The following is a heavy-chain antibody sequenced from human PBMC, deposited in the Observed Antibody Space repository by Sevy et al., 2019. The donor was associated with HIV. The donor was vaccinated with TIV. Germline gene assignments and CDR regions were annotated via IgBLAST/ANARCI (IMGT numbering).Heavy chain of an antibody. CDR3: AKARGDIVRMVYGFAFDI. CDR1: GFTFSRYA. Sequence: GGSLRLSCAASGFTFSRYAMNWLRQAPGKGLEWVSTISGSGGSTYYADSVKGRFTISRDNSKNTLNLQMNSLRAEDTAVYYCAKARGDIVRMVYGFAFDIWGQGTMVTVSS. V-gene: IGHV3-23*01. D-gene: IGHD2-8*01. CDR2: ISGSGGST. J-gene: IGHJ3*02.